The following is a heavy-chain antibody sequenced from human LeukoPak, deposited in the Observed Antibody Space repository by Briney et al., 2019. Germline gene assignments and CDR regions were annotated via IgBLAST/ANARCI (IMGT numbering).Heavy chain of an antibody. Sequence: VASVKVSCKASGYTFTGYYMHWVRQAPGQGLEWMGWINPNSGGTNYAQKFQGRVTMTRDTSISTAYMELSRLRSDDTAVYYCARKKGSSFYYFDHWGQGTLVTVSS. D-gene: IGHD6-13*01. J-gene: IGHJ4*02. CDR1: GYTFTGYY. V-gene: IGHV1-2*02. CDR2: INPNSGGT. CDR3: ARKKGSSFYYFDH.